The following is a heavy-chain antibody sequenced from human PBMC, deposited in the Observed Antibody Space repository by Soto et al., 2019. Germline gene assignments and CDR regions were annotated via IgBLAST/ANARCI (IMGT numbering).Heavy chain of an antibody. J-gene: IGHJ6*02. CDR1: GFTFSSYA. CDR2: ISYDGSNK. D-gene: IGHD3-22*01. V-gene: IGHV3-30-3*01. CDR3: ARAHGYSSGYTYGMDV. Sequence: QVQLVESGGGVVQPGRSLRLSCAASGFTFSSYAMHWVRQAPGKGLEWVAVISYDGSNKYYADSVKGRFTISRDNSKNTLYLQMNSLRAEDTAVYYCARAHGYSSGYTYGMDVWGQGTTVTVSS.